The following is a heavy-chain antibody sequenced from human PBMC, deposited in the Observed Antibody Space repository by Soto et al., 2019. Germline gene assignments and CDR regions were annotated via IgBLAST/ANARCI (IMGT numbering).Heavy chain of an antibody. CDR2: IYYSGST. V-gene: IGHV4-59*12. Sequence: SETLSLTCTVSGGSISSYYWSWIRQPPGKGLEWIGYIYYSGSTNYNPSLKSRVTISVDTSKNQFSLKLSSVTAADTAVYYCARFYYYDSSGYLHRGDYGMDVWGQGTTVTVSS. CDR3: ARFYYYDSSGYLHRGDYGMDV. CDR1: GGSISSYY. J-gene: IGHJ6*02. D-gene: IGHD3-22*01.